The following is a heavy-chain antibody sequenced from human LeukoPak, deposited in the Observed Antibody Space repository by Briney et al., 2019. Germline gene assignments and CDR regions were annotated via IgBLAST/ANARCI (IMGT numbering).Heavy chain of an antibody. CDR2: MYYTGTT. Sequence: TSETLSLTCSVSGGSIRSLGYSWGWIRQPPGKGLEWIASMYYTGTTYYNPSLKSRVTMSVDTSKNQFSLNLTSVTAADTAVFYCARSVSAYAGRGWFDPWGQGTLVTVSS. CDR1: GGSIRSLGYS. D-gene: IGHD5-12*01. J-gene: IGHJ5*02. V-gene: IGHV4-39*07. CDR3: ARSVSAYAGRGWFDP.